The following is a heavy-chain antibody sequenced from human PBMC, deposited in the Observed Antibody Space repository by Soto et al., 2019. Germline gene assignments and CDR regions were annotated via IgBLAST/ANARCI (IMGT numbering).Heavy chain of an antibody. D-gene: IGHD6-13*01. Sequence: GGSLRLSCAASGFTFSAHAMTWVRQAPGKGLEWISDVTGSGSNTYYADSVKGRFTISRDNSKRTLFLQMNSLRAEDTAVYYCARSVTAAGTNYWGQGTLVTVSS. CDR3: ARSVTAAGTNY. J-gene: IGHJ4*02. CDR2: VTGSGSNT. CDR1: GFTFSAHA. V-gene: IGHV3-23*01.